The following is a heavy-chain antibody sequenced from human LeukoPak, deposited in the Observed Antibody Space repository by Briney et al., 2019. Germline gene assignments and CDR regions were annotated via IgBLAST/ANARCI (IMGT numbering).Heavy chain of an antibody. CDR3: ARDKSRTSRGMVYYYYGMDV. Sequence: ASVKVSCKASGYTFTSYDINWVRQATGQGLEWMGWMNPNSGNTGYAQKFQGRVTMTRNTSISTAYMELSSLRSEDTAVYYCARDKSRTSRGMVYYYYGMDVWGQGTTVTVSS. D-gene: IGHD2-2*01. J-gene: IGHJ6*02. CDR2: MNPNSGNT. CDR1: GYTFTSYD. V-gene: IGHV1-8*01.